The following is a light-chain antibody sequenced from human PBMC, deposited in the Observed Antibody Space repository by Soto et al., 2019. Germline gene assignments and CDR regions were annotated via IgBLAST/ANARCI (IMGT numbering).Light chain of an antibody. CDR1: QSIYTY. Sequence: DIQLTQSPSSLSASVGDRVTISCRASQSIYTYLNWFQLKPGKAPKLLIFSSSTLQSGVPSRFSGRGSGADFSLTISSLQPEDFATYYCQQSYSNILSFGGGTRVEL. CDR3: QQSYSNILS. J-gene: IGKJ4*01. V-gene: IGKV1-39*01. CDR2: SSS.